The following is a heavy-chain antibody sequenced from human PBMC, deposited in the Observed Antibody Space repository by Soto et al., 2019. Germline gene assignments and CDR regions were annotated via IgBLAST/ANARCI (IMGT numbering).Heavy chain of an antibody. CDR3: ARSLPGTYGAFDL. D-gene: IGHD1-7*01. Sequence: EVQLVDSGGGLVQPGGSLRLSCAASEFTFRSYWMHWVRQSPGKGLVWVSRISGDGSSTTYADSVRSRFTISRDNAKNTVYLQMDSLRAEDTAVYYCARSLPGTYGAFDLWGQGTMVTVSS. J-gene: IGHJ3*01. CDR2: ISGDGSST. CDR1: EFTFRSYW. V-gene: IGHV3-74*01.